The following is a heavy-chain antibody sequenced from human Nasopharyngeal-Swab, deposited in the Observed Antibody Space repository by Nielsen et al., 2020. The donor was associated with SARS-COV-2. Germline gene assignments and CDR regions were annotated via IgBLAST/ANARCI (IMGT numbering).Heavy chain of an antibody. Sequence: GESLKISCATSGFTFSSYAMHWVRQAPGKGLEWVAVISNDGSDKFYADSVKGRFSISRDTSRSAVYLQMNSLRAEDTAVYYCAKEEPVYSSGPYDYWGQGTLVTVSS. CDR2: ISNDGSDK. CDR1: GFTFSSYA. V-gene: IGHV3-30*18. J-gene: IGHJ4*02. CDR3: AKEEPVYSSGPYDY. D-gene: IGHD6-19*01.